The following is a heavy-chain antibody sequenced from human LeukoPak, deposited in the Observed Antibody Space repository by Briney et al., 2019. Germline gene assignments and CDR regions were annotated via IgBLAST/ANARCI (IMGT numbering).Heavy chain of an antibody. Sequence: GASLEISWEGGGYIFTSYWIGWGRQLPGKGREWMGIIYPGDSDTRYSPSFQGQVTVSADKSISTAYLQWSSLKASDTAMYYCARRRRSDYGVRGAFDIWGQGTMVTVSS. J-gene: IGHJ3*02. V-gene: IGHV5-51*01. D-gene: IGHD4-17*01. CDR1: GYIFTSYW. CDR2: IYPGDSDT. CDR3: ARRRRSDYGVRGAFDI.